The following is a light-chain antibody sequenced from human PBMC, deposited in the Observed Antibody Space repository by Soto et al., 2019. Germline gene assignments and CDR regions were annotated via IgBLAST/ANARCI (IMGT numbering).Light chain of an antibody. CDR1: QSVRSN. J-gene: IGKJ2*01. CDR3: QQYGTSPRT. V-gene: IGKV3-15*01. CDR2: GAF. Sequence: EIVMTQSPATLSVSPGERATLSCRASQSVRSNLAWYQQKPGQVPRVLIYGAFTRATGVPARFTGSGSGTDFTLTISRLQPEDFAVYYCQQYGTSPRTFGQGTKVDIK.